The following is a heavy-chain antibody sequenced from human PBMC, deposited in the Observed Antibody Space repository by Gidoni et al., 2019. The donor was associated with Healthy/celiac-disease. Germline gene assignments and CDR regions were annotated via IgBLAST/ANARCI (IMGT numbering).Heavy chain of an antibody. D-gene: IGHD3-22*01. CDR2: ISWNSGSI. Sequence: EVQLVESGGGLVQPGRSLRLSCAASGFTFDDYAMHWVRQAPGKGLGWVSGISWNSGSIGYADSVKGRFTISRDNAKNSLYLQMNSLRAEDTALYYCAKGHSSGYPASAFDIWGQGTMVTVSS. CDR1: GFTFDDYA. J-gene: IGHJ3*02. CDR3: AKGHSSGYPASAFDI. V-gene: IGHV3-9*01.